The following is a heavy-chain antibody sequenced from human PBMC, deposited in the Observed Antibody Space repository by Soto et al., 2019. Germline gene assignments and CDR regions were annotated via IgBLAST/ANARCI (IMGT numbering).Heavy chain of an antibody. CDR2: TYYRSKWYN. Sequence: PSQTLSLTCAISGDSVSSNSAAWNWIRQSPSRGLEWLGRTYYRSKWYNDYAVSVKSRITINPDTSKNQFSLQLNSVTPEDTAVYYCARGQGIAVAGTNWFDPWGQGTLVTVSS. J-gene: IGHJ5*02. D-gene: IGHD6-19*01. CDR1: GDSVSSNSAA. CDR3: ARGQGIAVAGTNWFDP. V-gene: IGHV6-1*01.